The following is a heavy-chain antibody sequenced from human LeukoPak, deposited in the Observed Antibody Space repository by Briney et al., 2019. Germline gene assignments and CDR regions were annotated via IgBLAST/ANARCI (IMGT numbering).Heavy chain of an antibody. CDR1: GFTFSSYA. V-gene: IGHV3-23*01. Sequence: GSLRLSCAASGFTFSSYAMSWVRQAPGKGLEWVSAISGSGGSTYYADSVKGRFTISRDNSKNTLYLQMNSLRAEDTAVYYCAKNYYDSSGYFMAFDIWGQGTMVTVSS. CDR3: AKNYYDSSGYFMAFDI. J-gene: IGHJ3*02. D-gene: IGHD3-22*01. CDR2: ISGSGGST.